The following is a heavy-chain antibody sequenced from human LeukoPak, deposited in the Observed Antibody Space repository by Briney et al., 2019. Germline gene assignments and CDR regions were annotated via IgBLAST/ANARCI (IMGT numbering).Heavy chain of an antibody. V-gene: IGHV4-59*08. CDR3: ARTTLEMATGYFDY. CDR2: IYYSGST. J-gene: IGHJ4*02. CDR1: GGSISCYY. D-gene: IGHD5-24*01. Sequence: SETLSLTCTVSGGSISCYYWSWIRQPPGKGLEWIGYIYYSGSTNYNPSLKSRVTISVDTSKNPFSLKLSSVTAADTAVYYCARTTLEMATGYFDYWGQGTLVTVSS.